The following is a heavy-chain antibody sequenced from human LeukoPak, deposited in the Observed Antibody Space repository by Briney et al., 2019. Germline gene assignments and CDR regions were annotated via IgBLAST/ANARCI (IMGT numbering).Heavy chain of an antibody. CDR1: KFAFSSYA. Sequence: GGSLRLSCAASKFAFSSYAMSWVRQAPGKGLEWVSAISGDGGNTYYADSVKGRFTISRDNSKNTLYLQMNSLRAEDTAVYYCGKNRYSGSLSPFDIWGQGTMVTVSS. CDR3: GKNRYSGSLSPFDI. CDR2: ISGDGGNT. D-gene: IGHD1-26*01. V-gene: IGHV3-23*01. J-gene: IGHJ3*02.